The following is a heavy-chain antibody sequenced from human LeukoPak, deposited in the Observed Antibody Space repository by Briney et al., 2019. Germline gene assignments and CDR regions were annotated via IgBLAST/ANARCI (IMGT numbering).Heavy chain of an antibody. J-gene: IGHJ4*02. CDR1: GFRFSSYA. Sequence: GGSLRLSCAASGFRFSSYAMNWVRQTPGKGLEWVSRISGSGAMTYYADSVKGRFTISRDNAKNSLYLQMNSLRAEDTAVYYCARDMKQPLFDYWGQGTLVTVSS. V-gene: IGHV3-23*01. CDR3: ARDMKQPLFDY. CDR2: ISGSGAMT. D-gene: IGHD6-13*01.